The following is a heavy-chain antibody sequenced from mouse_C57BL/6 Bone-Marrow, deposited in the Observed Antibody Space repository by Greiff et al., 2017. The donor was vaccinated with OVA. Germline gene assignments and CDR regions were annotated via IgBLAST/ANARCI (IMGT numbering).Heavy chain of an antibody. CDR1: GFSLTSYG. Sequence: QVQLQQSGPGLVQPSQSLSITCTVSGFSLTSYGVHWVRQSPGKGLEWLGVIWSGGSTDYNAAFISRLSISKDNSKSQVFFKMNSLQADDTAIYDCARIGTGRVYWGQGTLVTVSA. D-gene: IGHD4-1*01. CDR3: ARIGTGRVY. J-gene: IGHJ3*01. V-gene: IGHV2-2*01. CDR2: IWSGGST.